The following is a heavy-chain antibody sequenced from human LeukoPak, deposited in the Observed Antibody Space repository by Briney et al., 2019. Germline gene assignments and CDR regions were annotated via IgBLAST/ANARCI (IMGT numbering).Heavy chain of an antibody. CDR3: ARADCGDYAVAQDY. V-gene: IGHV3-21*01. D-gene: IGHD4-17*01. Sequence: PGGSLRLSCAASGFTFSSYSMNWVRQAPGKGLEWVSSISGSSSYIYYADSVKGRFTISRDNAKNSLYLQMNSLRAEDTAVYYCARADCGDYAVAQDYWGQGTLVTVSS. CDR1: GFTFSSYS. CDR2: ISGSSSYI. J-gene: IGHJ4*02.